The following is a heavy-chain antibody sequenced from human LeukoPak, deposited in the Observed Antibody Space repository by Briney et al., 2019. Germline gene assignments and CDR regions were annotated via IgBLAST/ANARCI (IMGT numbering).Heavy chain of an antibody. CDR1: GYTFTSYG. V-gene: IGHV1-18*01. CDR2: ISAYNGNT. CDR3: ARSRTRGGSYGRFDY. Sequence: GESLKISCKASGYTFTSYGISWVRQAPGQGLEWMGWISAYNGNTNYAQKLQGRVTMTTDTSTSTAYMELRSLRSDDTAVYYCARSRTRGGSYGRFDYWGQGTLVTVSS. D-gene: IGHD5-18*01. J-gene: IGHJ4*02.